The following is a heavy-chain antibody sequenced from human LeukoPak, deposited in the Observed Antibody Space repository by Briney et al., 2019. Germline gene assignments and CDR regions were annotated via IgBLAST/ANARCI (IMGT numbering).Heavy chain of an antibody. J-gene: IGHJ4*02. CDR1: GFTFSSHG. CDR2: IRYDGSNK. D-gene: IGHD6-19*01. V-gene: IGHV3-30*02. Sequence: GGSLRLSCAASGFTFSSHGMHWVRQAPGKGLEWVAFIRYDGSNKYYADSAKGRFTISRDNSKNTLYLQMNSLRAEDTAVYYCAKQERSYSSGWYVFDYWGQGTLVTVSS. CDR3: AKQERSYSSGWYVFDY.